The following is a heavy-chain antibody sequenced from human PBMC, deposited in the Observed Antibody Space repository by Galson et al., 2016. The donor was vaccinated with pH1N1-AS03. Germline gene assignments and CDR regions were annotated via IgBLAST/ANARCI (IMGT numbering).Heavy chain of an antibody. CDR2: ISPIFGSA. D-gene: IGHD3-10*01. Sequence: SVKVSCKASGGTLNNYAVNWVRQAPGQGLEWMGGISPIFGSANHAQKFQGRVTITVDIFTNTAYMALSGLSSEDTAVYYCARGLTYHFGSGSVFWGQGTLVTVSS. CDR3: ARGLTYHFGSGSVF. CDR1: GGTLNNYA. J-gene: IGHJ4*02. V-gene: IGHV1-69*06.